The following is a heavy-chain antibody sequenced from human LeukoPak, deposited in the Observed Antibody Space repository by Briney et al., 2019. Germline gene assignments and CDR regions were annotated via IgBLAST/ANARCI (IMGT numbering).Heavy chain of an antibody. J-gene: IGHJ4*02. D-gene: IGHD6-19*01. CDR2: TYYRSKWYN. CDR1: GDSVSSNSAA. CDR3: ARESAGTYHFDY. Sequence: SQTLSLTCAISGDSVSSNSAAWNWIRQSPSRGLEWLGRTYYRSKWYNNYALSVKSRMTVNPDTSKNQISLQLNSVTPEDTAVYYCARESAGTYHFDYWGQGALVTVSS. V-gene: IGHV6-1*01.